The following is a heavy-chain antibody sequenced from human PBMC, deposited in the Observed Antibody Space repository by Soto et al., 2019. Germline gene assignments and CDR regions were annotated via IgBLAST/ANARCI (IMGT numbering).Heavy chain of an antibody. Sequence: ALETMSLTCTVSGDYISSYYWSWIRQTPGKGLEWIGYIYYSGSTNYNPSLKSRVTISVDTSKNQFSLKLSSVTAADTAVYYCARILTGTFSFDYYYMDVWGKGTTVTVSS. CDR3: ARILTGTFSFDYYYMDV. V-gene: IGHV4-59*01. CDR2: IYYSGST. CDR1: GDYISSYY. J-gene: IGHJ6*03. D-gene: IGHD1-20*01.